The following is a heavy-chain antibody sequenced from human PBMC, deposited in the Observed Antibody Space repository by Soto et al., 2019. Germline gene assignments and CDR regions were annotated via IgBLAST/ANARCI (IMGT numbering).Heavy chain of an antibody. D-gene: IGHD3-22*01. Sequence: QVQLQESVPGMVAPSQTLSIICTVSGASIISDGYYWTWIRQHPGKGLEWLGYIHYSGGATYSPSHIPSLTRLIAISVDTSKRLVSLKLTFGSAADTAVYYCARLPSYYQDSIGYQPFRPWCQGTLVNVSS. CDR3: ARLPSYYQDSIGYQPFRP. CDR2: IHYSGGATYSP. CDR1: GASIISDGYY. J-gene: IGHJ5*02. V-gene: IGHV4-31*01.